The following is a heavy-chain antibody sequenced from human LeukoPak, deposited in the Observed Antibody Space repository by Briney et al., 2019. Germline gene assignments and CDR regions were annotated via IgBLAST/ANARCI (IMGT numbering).Heavy chain of an antibody. CDR2: INNDGNLKTDGRDT. J-gene: IGHJ2*01. CDR1: GFTLSNYW. D-gene: IGHD3-16*01. V-gene: IGHV3-74*01. Sequence: GGSLRLSCAASGFTLSNYWMIHWVRQVPGKGLQWVSRINNDGNLKTDGRDTGYADSVKGRFTISTDNAKNTLYLQMNSLRAEDTAVYYCARAGGTDTHDWYFDLRGRGTPVTVSS. CDR3: ARAGGTDTHDWYFDL.